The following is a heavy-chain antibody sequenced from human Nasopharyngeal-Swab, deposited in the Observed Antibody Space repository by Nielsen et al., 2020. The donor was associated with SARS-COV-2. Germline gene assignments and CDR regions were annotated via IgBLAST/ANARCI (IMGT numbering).Heavy chain of an antibody. CDR2: IYPGDFDT. D-gene: IGHD2-2*02. CDR1: GYSFTSYW. Sequence: GESLKISCKGSGYSFTSYWIGWVRQMPGKGLEWMAIIYPGDFDTKYNPSFEGQVIISADKSISTAYLQWNSLEASDTAMYYCARLLVPAAIRPLYYFDYWGQGTLVTVSS. J-gene: IGHJ4*02. V-gene: IGHV5-51*01. CDR3: ARLLVPAAIRPLYYFDY.